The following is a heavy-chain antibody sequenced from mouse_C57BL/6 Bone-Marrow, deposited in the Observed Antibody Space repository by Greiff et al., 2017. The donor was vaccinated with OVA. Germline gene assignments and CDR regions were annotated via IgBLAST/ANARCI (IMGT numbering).Heavy chain of an antibody. V-gene: IGHV1-55*01. J-gene: IGHJ1*03. CDR3: ARCYYGSSYPYWYFDV. D-gene: IGHD1-1*01. CDR2: IYPGSGST. CDR1: GYTFTRYW. Sequence: VQLQQPGAELVKPGASVKMSCKASGYTFTRYWFTWVKRRPGQGLEWIGDIYPGSGSTNYNEKFKSKATLTVDTSSSTAYMQLSSLTSEDSAVYYCARCYYGSSYPYWYFDVWGTGTTVTVSS.